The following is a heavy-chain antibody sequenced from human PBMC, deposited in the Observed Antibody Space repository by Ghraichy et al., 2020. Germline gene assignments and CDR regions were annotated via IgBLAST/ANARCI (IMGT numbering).Heavy chain of an antibody. CDR3: ARDASLPD. CDR1: GFTFSDYY. Sequence: GGSLRLSCAASGFTFSDYYMSWIRQAPGKGLEWVSSFSSSSYTNYADSVKGRFTISRDNAKNSLYLQMNSLRAEDTAVYYCARDASLPDWGKGTLVTVSS. CDR2: FSSSSYT. J-gene: IGHJ4*02. V-gene: IGHV3-11*06.